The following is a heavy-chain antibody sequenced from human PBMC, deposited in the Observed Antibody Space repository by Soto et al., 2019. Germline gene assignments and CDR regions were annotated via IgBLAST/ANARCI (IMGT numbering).Heavy chain of an antibody. V-gene: IGHV4-38-2*02. CDR1: GYSISSGSY. CDR3: ARALIQLWPHYYYGMDV. CDR2: IYHGGTT. J-gene: IGHJ6*02. Sequence: PSETLSLTCTVSGYSISSGSYWAWIRQPPGKGPEWIASIYHGGTTFYNPSLKSRVTISVDTSKNQFSLKVNSVTAADTVVYYCARALIQLWPHYYYGMDVWGQGTTVTVSS. D-gene: IGHD5-18*01.